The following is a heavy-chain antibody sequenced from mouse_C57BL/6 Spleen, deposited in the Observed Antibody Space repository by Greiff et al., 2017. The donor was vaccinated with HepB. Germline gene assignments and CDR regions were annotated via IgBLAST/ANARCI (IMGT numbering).Heavy chain of an antibody. D-gene: IGHD1-1*01. V-gene: IGHV3-1*01. Sequence: EVKLVESGPGMVKPSQSLSLTCTVTGYSITSGYDWHWIRHFPGNKLEWMGYISYSGSTNYNPSLKSRISITHDTSKNHFFLKLNSVTTEDTATYYCARGTTGNAMDYWGQGTSVTVSS. CDR1: GYSITSGYD. J-gene: IGHJ4*01. CDR3: ARGTTGNAMDY. CDR2: ISYSGST.